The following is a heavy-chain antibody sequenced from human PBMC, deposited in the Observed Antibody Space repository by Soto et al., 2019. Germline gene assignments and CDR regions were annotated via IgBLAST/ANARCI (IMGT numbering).Heavy chain of an antibody. CDR2: ISAYNGNT. D-gene: IGHD3-3*01. CDR3: ARDCRVLRFLERYNWFDP. J-gene: IGHJ5*02. V-gene: IGHV1-18*04. Sequence: GASVKVSCKASGYTFTSYGISWVRQAPGQGLEWMGWISAYNGNTNYAQKLQGRVTMTTDTSASTAYMELRSLRSDDTAVYYCARDCRVLRFLERYNWFDPWGQGTLVTVSS. CDR1: GYTFTSYG.